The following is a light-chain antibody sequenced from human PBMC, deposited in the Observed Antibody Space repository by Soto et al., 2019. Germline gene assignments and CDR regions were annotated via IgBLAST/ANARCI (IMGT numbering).Light chain of an antibody. V-gene: IGKV1-5*03. CDR3: QHYNSYPEA. J-gene: IGKJ1*01. CDR1: QTISSW. CDR2: KAS. Sequence: DIQMTQSPTTLSGSVGDRVTITCRASQTISSWLAWYQQKPGKAPKLLIYKASTLKSGVPSRFSGSVSGTEGTITISSLKTDDGATYDCQHYNSYPEAFGQGTKVDIK.